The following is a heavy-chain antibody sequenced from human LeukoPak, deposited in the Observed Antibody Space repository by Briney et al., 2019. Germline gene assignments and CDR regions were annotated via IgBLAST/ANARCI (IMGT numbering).Heavy chain of an antibody. CDR2: IYYSGST. Sequence: PSETLSLTCTVSGYSISSGYYWGWIRQPPGKGLEWIGGIYYSGSTYYNPSLKSRVTISVDTSKNQFSLKLNSVTAADTAVYYCARWNVDTAMGPPFDYWGQGTLVTVSS. CDR3: ARWNVDTAMGPPFDY. CDR1: GYSISSGYY. V-gene: IGHV4-38-2*02. J-gene: IGHJ4*02. D-gene: IGHD5-18*01.